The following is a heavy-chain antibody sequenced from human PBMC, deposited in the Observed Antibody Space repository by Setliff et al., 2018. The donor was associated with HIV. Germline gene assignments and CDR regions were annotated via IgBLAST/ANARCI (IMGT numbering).Heavy chain of an antibody. CDR3: ARDAPEPSYGGSQVY. CDR2: ISTYSGDT. Sequence: ASVKVFCKASGYSFSNYGLTWVRQAPGQGLEWMGWISTYSGDTSYAQKLQGRVTMTTDTSTSTAYMELRSLRSDDTAVYYCARDAPEPSYGGSQVYWGQGTLVTVSS. V-gene: IGHV1-18*01. D-gene: IGHD5-12*01. CDR1: GYSFSNYG. J-gene: IGHJ4*02.